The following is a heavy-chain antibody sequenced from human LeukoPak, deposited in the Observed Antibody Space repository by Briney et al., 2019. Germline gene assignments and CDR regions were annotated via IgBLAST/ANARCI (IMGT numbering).Heavy chain of an antibody. CDR1: GFTFSSYA. V-gene: IGHV3-23*01. CDR3: AKDRQWELLYYFDY. CDR2: ISGSGGTT. J-gene: IGHJ4*02. D-gene: IGHD1-26*01. Sequence: PGGSLRLSCAASGFTFSSYAMNWVRQAPGKGLEWVSGISGSGGTTYYADSVKGRFTISRDNSKNTLYLQMNSLRAEDTAVYYCAKDRQWELLYYFDYWGQGALVTVSS.